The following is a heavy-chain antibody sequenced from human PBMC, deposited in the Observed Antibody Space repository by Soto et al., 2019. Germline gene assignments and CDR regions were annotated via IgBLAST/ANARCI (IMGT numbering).Heavy chain of an antibody. CDR2: IYYSWSS. D-gene: IGHD3-10*01. CDR1: CDSISRNGHF. V-gene: IGHV4-31*03. Sequence: PSVTLSLTCTVCCDSISRNGHFWTWIRQHPGKCLEWVGYIYYSWSSYYNPSLKSRVIISVDTSKNQFSLNLTAVTASDTAVYYCASGTMLRATGYYYAMGIWGQRTAVTFYS. J-gene: IGHJ6*02. CDR3: ASGTMLRATGYYYAMGI.